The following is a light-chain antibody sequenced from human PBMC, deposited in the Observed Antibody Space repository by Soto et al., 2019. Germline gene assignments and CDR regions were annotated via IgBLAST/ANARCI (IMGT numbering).Light chain of an antibody. Sequence: DIQMTQSPSSLSASVGDRVTITCRASQTIGSYLNWYKQKPGQAPELLIYAASTLQRGVPSRFSGSGSGTAFTLTIIGLQREDFAMYYCQQGYNTPRTFGQGTKVEIK. CDR1: QTIGSY. J-gene: IGKJ1*01. V-gene: IGKV1-39*01. CDR3: QQGYNTPRT. CDR2: AAS.